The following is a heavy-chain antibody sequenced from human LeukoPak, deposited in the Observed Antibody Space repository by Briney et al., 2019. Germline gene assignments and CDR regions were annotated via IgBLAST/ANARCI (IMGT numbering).Heavy chain of an antibody. D-gene: IGHD1-14*01. J-gene: IGHJ4*02. Sequence: ASAKVSCKASGYTFTDKYIHWVPHAPGHGLECMGWMQPNTGDTVYVQKFQGRVSFTTDTSISPAYIELHRLRSDDTAVYYCVRDLTNPASGDYWGQGTLVTASS. CDR1: GYTFTDKY. CDR3: VRDLTNPASGDY. V-gene: IGHV1-2*02. CDR2: MQPNTGDT.